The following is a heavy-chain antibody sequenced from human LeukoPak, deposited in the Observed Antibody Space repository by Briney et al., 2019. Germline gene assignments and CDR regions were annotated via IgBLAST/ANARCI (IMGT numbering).Heavy chain of an antibody. CDR3: ARENIVVVPAASFSYNWFDP. D-gene: IGHD2-2*01. Sequence: SQTLSLTCTVSGGSISSGSYYWSWTRQPAGKGLEWIGRIYTSGSTNYNPSLKSRVTISVDTSKNQFSLKLSSVTAADTAVYYCARENIVVVPAASFSYNWFDPWGQGTLVTVSS. J-gene: IGHJ5*02. CDR1: GGSISSGSYY. CDR2: IYTSGST. V-gene: IGHV4-61*02.